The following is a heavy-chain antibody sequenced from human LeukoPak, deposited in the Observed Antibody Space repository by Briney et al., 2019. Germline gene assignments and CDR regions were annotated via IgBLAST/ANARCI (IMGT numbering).Heavy chain of an antibody. V-gene: IGHV3-48*04. J-gene: IGHJ4*02. CDR2: ISSSGSTT. Sequence: GGSLRLSCAASGFTFSSYSMNWVRQAPGKGLEWVSYISSSGSTTYYADSVKGRVTISRDNAKSSLYLQVNSLRAEDTAVYYCARGTGCDYWGQGTLVTVSS. CDR1: GFTFSSYS. CDR3: ARGTGCDY. D-gene: IGHD2-8*02.